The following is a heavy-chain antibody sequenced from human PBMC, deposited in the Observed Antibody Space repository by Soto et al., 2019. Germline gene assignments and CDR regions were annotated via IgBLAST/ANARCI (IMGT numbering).Heavy chain of an antibody. CDR3: AKERGSGWSYYIDY. J-gene: IGHJ4*02. V-gene: IGHV3-30*18. CDR1: GFTFSSYG. CDR2: ISYDGSNK. Sequence: QVQLVESGGGVVQPGRSLRLSCAASGFTFSSYGMHWVRQAPGKGLEWVAVISYDGSNKYYADSVKGRFTISRDNSKNTLYLQMNSLRSEDTAVYYCAKERGSGWSYYIDYWGQGTLVTVSS. D-gene: IGHD6-19*01.